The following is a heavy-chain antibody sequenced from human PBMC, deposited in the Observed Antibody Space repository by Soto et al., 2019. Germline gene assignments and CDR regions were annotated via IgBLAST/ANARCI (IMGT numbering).Heavy chain of an antibody. CDR1: GDTFSNSA. J-gene: IGHJ4*02. V-gene: IGHV1-69*01. Sequence: QVQLVQSGAEVKKPGSSMKVACKVSGDTFSNSAINWVRQAPGQGLEWLGGIIPYFGAADAAPTFQGRVTIIAGDATSTVYMELTKLRHEDTAVYYGAKDRGVTTRAFDNWGQGTLVTVSS. CDR3: AKDRGVTTRAFDN. CDR2: IIPYFGAA. D-gene: IGHD3-3*01.